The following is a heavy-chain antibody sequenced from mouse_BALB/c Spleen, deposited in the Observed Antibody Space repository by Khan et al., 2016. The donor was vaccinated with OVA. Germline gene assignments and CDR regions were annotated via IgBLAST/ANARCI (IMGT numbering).Heavy chain of an antibody. D-gene: IGHD2-3*01. V-gene: IGHV2-3*01. CDR2: IWGDGST. CDR3: AKWGDGSTYAMDY. Sequence: QVQLKQSGPGLVAPSQRLSITCTVSGFSLTSYGVNWVRQPPGKGLEWLGVIWGDGSTNYHSALISRLSISKDNSKSQVSLKLSSLQTDDTATYYCAKWGDGSTYAMDYWGQGTSVTVSS. J-gene: IGHJ4*01. CDR1: GFSLTSYG.